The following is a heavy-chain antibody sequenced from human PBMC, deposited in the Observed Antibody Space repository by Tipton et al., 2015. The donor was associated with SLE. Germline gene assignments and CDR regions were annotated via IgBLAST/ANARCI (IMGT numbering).Heavy chain of an antibody. CDR3: ASSSSRSLGVFEI. J-gene: IGHJ3*02. CDR1: GYSFTNYW. V-gene: IGHV5-51*03. D-gene: IGHD2-2*01. CDR2: IYPADSDT. Sequence: VQLVQSGAEVKKPGESLKISCKGSGYSFTNYWIGWVRQMPGKGLEWMGIIYPADSDTRYSPSFQGQVTMSGDESINTAYLQWSSLKASDTAIYYCASSSSRSLGVFEIWGQGTMVTVSS.